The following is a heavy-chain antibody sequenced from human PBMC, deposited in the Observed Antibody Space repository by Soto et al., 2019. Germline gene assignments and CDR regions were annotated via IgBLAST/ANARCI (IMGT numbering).Heavy chain of an antibody. CDR1: GFTVSTYG. CDR2: ISRDGGTK. Sequence: QVQLVESGGGVVQPGRSLRLSCAVSGFTVSTYGMHWVRQAPGKGLEWVAVISRDGGTKYYADSVKGRFTISRVNSRNTRFLEMNSLRGDDMGVYYCTGEVASGYWGQGTLVTVSS. J-gene: IGHJ4*02. D-gene: IGHD7-27*01. V-gene: IGHV3-30*03. CDR3: TGEVASGY.